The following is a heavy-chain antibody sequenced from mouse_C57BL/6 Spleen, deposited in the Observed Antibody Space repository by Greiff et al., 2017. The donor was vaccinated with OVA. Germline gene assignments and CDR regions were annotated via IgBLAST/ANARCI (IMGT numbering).Heavy chain of an antibody. CDR2: ISNGGGST. J-gene: IGHJ4*01. CDR1: GFTFSDYY. CDR3: ARPSKSDYAMDY. V-gene: IGHV5-12*01. Sequence: DVTLVESGGGLVQPGGSLKLSCAASGFTFSDYYMYWVRQTPEKRLEWVAYISNGGGSTYYPDTVKGRFTISRDNAKNTLYLQMSRLKSEDTAMYYCARPSKSDYAMDYWGQGTSVTVSS. D-gene: IGHD1-3*01.